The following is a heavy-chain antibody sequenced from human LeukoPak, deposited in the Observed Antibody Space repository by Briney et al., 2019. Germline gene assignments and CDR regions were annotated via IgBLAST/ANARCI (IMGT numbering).Heavy chain of an antibody. Sequence: PGGSLRLSCTFSGLTFRSYWMNWVRQAPGKGLEWVANINPGGNEIRSVDSVKGRSIISRDNAKNSLDLQMSSLRVKDTAVYYCMCWGTDNHWGQGILVTVSS. J-gene: IGHJ4*02. D-gene: IGHD7-27*01. V-gene: IGHV3-7*01. CDR3: MCWGTDNH. CDR1: GLTFRSYW. CDR2: INPGGNEI.